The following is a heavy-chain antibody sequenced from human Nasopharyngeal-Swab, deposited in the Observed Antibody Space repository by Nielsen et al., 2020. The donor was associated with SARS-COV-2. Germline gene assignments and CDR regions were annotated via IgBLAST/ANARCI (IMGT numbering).Heavy chain of an antibody. CDR3: ARGGGLLWFGELG. Sequence: GESLKISCAASGFTFSSYWMSWVRQAPGKGLEWVANIKQDGSEKYYVDSVKGRFTISRDNAKNSLYLQMNSLRAEDTAVYYCARGGGLLWFGELGWGQGTLVTVSS. V-gene: IGHV3-7*01. D-gene: IGHD3-10*01. CDR1: GFTFSSYW. J-gene: IGHJ4*02. CDR2: IKQDGSEK.